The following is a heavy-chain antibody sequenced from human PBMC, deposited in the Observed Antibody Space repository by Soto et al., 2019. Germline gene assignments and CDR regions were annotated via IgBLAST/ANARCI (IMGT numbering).Heavy chain of an antibody. J-gene: IGHJ4*02. V-gene: IGHV1-3*01. CDR2: INAGNGNT. CDR1: GYTFTSYA. D-gene: IGHD4-17*01. Sequence: GPSVKVSWKASGYTFTSYAMHWVRQAPGQRLEWMGWINAGNGNTKYSQKFRGRVTITRDTSASTAYMELSSLRSEDTAVYYCARQGGDYHLYYFLYSCQGTLVTVSS. CDR3: ARQGGDYHLYYFLY.